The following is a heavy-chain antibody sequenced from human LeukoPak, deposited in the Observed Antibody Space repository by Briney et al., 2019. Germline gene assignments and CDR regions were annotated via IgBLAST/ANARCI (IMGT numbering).Heavy chain of an antibody. V-gene: IGHV4-34*01. CDR1: GGSFSGYY. CDR2: INHSGST. D-gene: IGHD3-22*01. Sequence: SETLSLTCAVYGGSFSGYYWSWIRQPPGKGLEWIGEINHSGSTNYNPSLKSRVTISVDTSKNQFSLKLSSVTAADTAVYYCATSGEGDYYDSSGYLTYWGQGTLVTVSS. CDR3: ATSGEGDYYDSSGYLTY. J-gene: IGHJ4*02.